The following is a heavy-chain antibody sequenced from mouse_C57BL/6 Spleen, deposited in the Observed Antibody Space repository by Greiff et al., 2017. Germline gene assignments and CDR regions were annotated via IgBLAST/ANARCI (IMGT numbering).Heavy chain of an antibody. CDR3: ARGNGYYRYFDY. CDR1: GYTFTSYW. J-gene: IGHJ2*01. Sequence: VQLQQPGAELVKPGASVKMSCKASGYTFTSYWITWVKQRPGQGLEWIGDIYPGSGSTNYNEKFKSKATLTVDTSSSTAYMQLSSLTSEDSAVYYCARGNGYYRYFDYWGQGTTLTVSS. V-gene: IGHV1-55*01. D-gene: IGHD2-3*01. CDR2: IYPGSGST.